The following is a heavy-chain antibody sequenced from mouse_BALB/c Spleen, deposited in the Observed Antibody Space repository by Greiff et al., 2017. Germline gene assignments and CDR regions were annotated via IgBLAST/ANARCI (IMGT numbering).Heavy chain of an antibody. CDR1: GYAFSSYW. Sequence: QVQLQQSGAELVRPGSSVKISCKASGYAFSSYWMNWVKQWPGQGLEWIGQIYPGDGDTNYNGKFKGKATLTADKYSSTAYMQLSSLTSEASAVYCCARAGGDYWGQGTTLTVSS. J-gene: IGHJ2*01. V-gene: IGHV1-80*01. CDR3: ARAGGDY. CDR2: IYPGDGDT.